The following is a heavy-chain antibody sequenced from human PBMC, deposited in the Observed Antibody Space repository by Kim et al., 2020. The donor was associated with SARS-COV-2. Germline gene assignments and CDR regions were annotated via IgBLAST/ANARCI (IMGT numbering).Heavy chain of an antibody. CDR1: GGSFSGYY. D-gene: IGHD3-10*01. V-gene: IGHV4-34*01. CDR3: ARDGNYYGSGRLNY. Sequence: SETLSLTCAVYGGSFSGYYWSWIRQPPGKGLEWIGEINHSGSTNYNPSLKSRVTISVDTSKNQFSLKLSSVTAADTAVYYCARDGNYYGSGRLNYWGQGT. CDR2: INHSGST. J-gene: IGHJ4*02.